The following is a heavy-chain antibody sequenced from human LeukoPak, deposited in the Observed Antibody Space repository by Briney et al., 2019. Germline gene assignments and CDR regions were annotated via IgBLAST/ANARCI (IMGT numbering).Heavy chain of an antibody. V-gene: IGHV2-70*11. J-gene: IGHJ4*02. CDR2: IDWDDDE. Sequence: SGPALVKPTQTLTLTCTFSGFSLSTSGMCVNWIRQPPGKALEWLARIDWDDDESYSTSLRTRLTISQDTSKNQVVLTMTNMDPVDTATYYCARMIAAQQRVFDYWGQGTLVTVSS. D-gene: IGHD6-13*01. CDR3: ARMIAAQQRVFDY. CDR1: GFSLSTSGMC.